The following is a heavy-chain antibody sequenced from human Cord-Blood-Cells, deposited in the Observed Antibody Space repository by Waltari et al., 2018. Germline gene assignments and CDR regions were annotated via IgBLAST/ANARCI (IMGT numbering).Heavy chain of an antibody. Sequence: GLLKPSETLSLTCAVYGGSFSGYYWSWIRQPPGKGLEWIGEINHSGSTNYNPSLKSRVTISVDTSKNQFSLKLSSVTAADTAVYYCARNYDFWSGYVYYWGQGTLVTVSS. D-gene: IGHD3-3*01. CDR3: ARNYDFWSGYVYY. V-gene: IGHV4-34*01. CDR2: INHSGST. J-gene: IGHJ4*02. CDR1: GGSFSGYY.